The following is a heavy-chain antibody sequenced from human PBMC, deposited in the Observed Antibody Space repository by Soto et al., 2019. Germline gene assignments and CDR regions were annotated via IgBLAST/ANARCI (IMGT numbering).Heavy chain of an antibody. CDR3: ARGLYYDFWSGYSDAFDI. CDR1: GGSFSGYY. V-gene: IGHV4-34*01. Sequence: PSETLSLTCAVYGGSFSGYYWSWIRQPPGKGLEWIGEINHSGSTNYNPSLKSRVTISVDTSKNQFSLKLSSVTAADTAAYYCARGLYYDFWSGYSDAFDIWGXGTMVNVSS. D-gene: IGHD3-3*01. J-gene: IGHJ3*02. CDR2: INHSGST.